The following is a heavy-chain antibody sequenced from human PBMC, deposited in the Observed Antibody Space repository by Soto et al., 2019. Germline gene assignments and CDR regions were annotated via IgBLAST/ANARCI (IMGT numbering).Heavy chain of an antibody. Sequence: SGKLSCKASGGTFSSYAISWVRQAPGQGLEWMGGIIPIFGTANYAQKFQGRVTITADESTSTAYMELSSVTAADTAVYYCARGRREVSVVKVGGYSYGEYYYMDVWGKGTTVTVSS. CDR2: IIPIFGTA. V-gene: IGHV1-69*13. J-gene: IGHJ6*03. D-gene: IGHD5-18*01. CDR1: GGTFSSYA. CDR3: ARGRREVSVVKVGGYSYGEYYYMDV.